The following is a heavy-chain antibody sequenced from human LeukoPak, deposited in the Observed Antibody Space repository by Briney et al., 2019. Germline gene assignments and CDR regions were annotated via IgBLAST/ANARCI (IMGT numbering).Heavy chain of an antibody. V-gene: IGHV3-7*03. J-gene: IGHJ4*02. CDR1: GFTFSLYW. D-gene: IGHD5-12*01. Sequence: GGSLRLSCAASGFTFSLYWMNWVRRAPGKGLEWVASIKQDGSDKYYVDSVKGRFTISRDNAKNSLYLQMNSLRAEDTAAYYCARGGYDYFDYWGQGTLVTVSS. CDR2: IKQDGSDK. CDR3: ARGGYDYFDY.